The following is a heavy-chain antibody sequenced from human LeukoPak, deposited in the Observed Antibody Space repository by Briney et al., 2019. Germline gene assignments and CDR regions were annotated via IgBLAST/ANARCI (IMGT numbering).Heavy chain of an antibody. J-gene: IGHJ4*02. CDR3: ARVFDY. Sequence: RPGGSLRLSCAASGFTFSSYDMNWVRQAPGRGLEWVSYISSSSSTIYYADSVKGRFTISSDNAKNSLFLQMNSLRAEDTAVYYCARVFDYWGQGTLVTVSS. CDR1: GFTFSSYD. V-gene: IGHV3-48*01. CDR2: ISSSSSTI.